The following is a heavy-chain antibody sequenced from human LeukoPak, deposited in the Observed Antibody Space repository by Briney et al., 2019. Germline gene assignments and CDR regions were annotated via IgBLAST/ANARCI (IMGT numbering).Heavy chain of an antibody. V-gene: IGHV3-64*01. CDR1: GFTFSTYA. CDR2: ISSNGGST. Sequence: GGSLRLSCALSGFTFSTYAMHCVRQAPGKGLEYVSAISSNGGSTYYANSVTGRFTISRDNSKNTLYLQMGSLGAAEMAVFYCATIANAVATGTTSWGQGTLVTVSS. J-gene: IGHJ4*02. D-gene: IGHD4-11*01. CDR3: ATIANAVATGTTS.